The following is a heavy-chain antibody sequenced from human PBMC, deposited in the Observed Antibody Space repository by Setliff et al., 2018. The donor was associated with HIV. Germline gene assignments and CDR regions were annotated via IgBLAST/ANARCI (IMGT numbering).Heavy chain of an antibody. Sequence: SETLSLTCAVSGYSISSDYYWAWVRQSPGRGLEPPGRGLEWIGHIYYTGSTYYNPSLENRVSILVDTSRNLFSLNLRSVTAADTAVYYCARLRLHYGADIPRFDPWGQGTLVTVSS. CDR3: ARLRLHYGADIPRFDP. V-gene: IGHV4-38-2*01. J-gene: IGHJ5*02. CDR1: GYSISSDYY. D-gene: IGHD4-17*01. CDR2: IYYTGST.